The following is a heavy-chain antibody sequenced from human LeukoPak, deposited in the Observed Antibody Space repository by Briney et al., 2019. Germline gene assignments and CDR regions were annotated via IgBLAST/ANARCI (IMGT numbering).Heavy chain of an antibody. CDR3: ARDIRKGIAAQNWFDP. Sequence: SVKVSCKASGGTFSSYAISWVRQAPGQGLEWMGGIIPIFGTANYAQKFQGRVTITADESTSTAYMELSSLRSEDTAVYYCARDIRKGIAAQNWFDPRGQGTLVTVSS. CDR1: GGTFSSYA. CDR2: IIPIFGTA. D-gene: IGHD6-13*01. J-gene: IGHJ5*02. V-gene: IGHV1-69*13.